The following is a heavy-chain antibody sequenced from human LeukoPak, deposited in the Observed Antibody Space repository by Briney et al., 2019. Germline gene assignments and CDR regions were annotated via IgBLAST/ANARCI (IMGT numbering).Heavy chain of an antibody. J-gene: IGHJ4*02. V-gene: IGHV3-74*01. Sequence: GGSLRLSCAASGFTFSSYWMHWVRQAPGKGLVWVSRINSDGSSTSYADSVKGRFTISRDNAKNTLYLQRDSLRAEDTAVYYCAQGGSPGALDYWGRGTLVTVSS. D-gene: IGHD2-15*01. CDR3: AQGGSPGALDY. CDR2: INSDGSST. CDR1: GFTFSSYW.